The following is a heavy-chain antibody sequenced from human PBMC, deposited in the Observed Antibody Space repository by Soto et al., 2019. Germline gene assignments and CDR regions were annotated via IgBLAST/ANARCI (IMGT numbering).Heavy chain of an antibody. CDR2: IYYSGST. CDR1: GGSISSSSYY. J-gene: IGHJ6*03. D-gene: IGHD6-13*01. V-gene: IGHV4-39*01. Sequence: QLQLQESGPGLVKPSETLSLTCTVSGGSISSSSYYWGWIRQPPGKGLEWIGSIYYSGSTYYNSSLKSRVTISVDTSKNQFSLKLTSVTAADTAVYYCARHYSSSWSYYYYMDVWGKGTTVTVSS. CDR3: ARHYSSSWSYYYYMDV.